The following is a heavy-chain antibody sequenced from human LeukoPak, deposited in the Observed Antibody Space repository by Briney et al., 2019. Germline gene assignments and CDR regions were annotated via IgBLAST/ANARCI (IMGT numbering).Heavy chain of an antibody. D-gene: IGHD4-23*01. CDR1: GYTFTGYY. V-gene: IGHV1-2*02. CDR3: ARDLATVATPYFDY. CDR2: INPNSVGT. Sequence: GASVKVSCKASGYTFTGYYIHWVRQAPGQGLEWMGWINPNSVGTNYAQKFPGRLSVTRDTSISTVYMELSRLTYDDTAVYYCARDLATVATPYFDYWGQGALVTVSS. J-gene: IGHJ4*02.